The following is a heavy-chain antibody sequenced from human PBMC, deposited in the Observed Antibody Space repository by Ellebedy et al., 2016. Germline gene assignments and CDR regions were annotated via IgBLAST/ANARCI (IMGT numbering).Heavy chain of an antibody. CDR1: GFTFGDYG. J-gene: IGHJ4*02. CDR3: ATTKGEYWPY. Sequence: GGSLRLXXAASGFTFGDYGMHWVRQAPGKGLEWVALIWYDGSETYHADSVKGRFTISRDNAKNSLYLQMKSLRAEDTAVYYCATTKGEYWPYWGQGTLVTVSS. D-gene: IGHD2-8*02. CDR2: IWYDGSET. V-gene: IGHV3-33*01.